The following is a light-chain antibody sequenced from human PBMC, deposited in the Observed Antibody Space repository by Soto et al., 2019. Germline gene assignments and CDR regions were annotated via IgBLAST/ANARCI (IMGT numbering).Light chain of an antibody. CDR3: CSYAGSPKDV. CDR2: DVS. Sequence: QSALTQPRSVSGSPGQSVTISCTGTSSDVGGYNYVSWYQQHPGKAPKVMIYDVSERPSGVPDRFSGSKSGNTASLTIFGLQAEDEADYYCCSYAGSPKDVLGTGTKLTVL. V-gene: IGLV2-11*01. J-gene: IGLJ1*01. CDR1: SSDVGGYNY.